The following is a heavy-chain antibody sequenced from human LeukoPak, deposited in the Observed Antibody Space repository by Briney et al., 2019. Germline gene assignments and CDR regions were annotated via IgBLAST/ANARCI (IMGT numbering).Heavy chain of an antibody. Sequence: PGGPLRLSCAASGFSFSSYDMSWVRQAPGEGLEWVSAISASSINTYYADSVRGRFTISRDNSQNTLYLEMDSLRAEDTAVYYCVKKKSLPTTKGGFDYWGQGTLVTVSS. V-gene: IGHV3-23*01. CDR3: VKKKSLPTTKGGFDY. J-gene: IGHJ4*02. D-gene: IGHD1-1*01. CDR1: GFSFSSYD. CDR2: ISASSINT.